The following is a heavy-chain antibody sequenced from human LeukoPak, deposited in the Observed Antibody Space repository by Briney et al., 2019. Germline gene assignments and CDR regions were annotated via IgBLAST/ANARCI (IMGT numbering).Heavy chain of an antibody. CDR3: ARGTPGYSSV. D-gene: IGHD6-19*01. CDR2: INPSGGT. CDR1: GYTFTSYY. V-gene: IGHV1-46*01. J-gene: IGHJ4*02. Sequence: ASVKVSCTAFGYTFTSYYVHWVRQAPGQGREWMGIINPSGGTNYAQKIQGRVTMTRDTSTSTVYMELSSLRSEDTAVYYCARGTPGYSSVWGQGTLVTVSS.